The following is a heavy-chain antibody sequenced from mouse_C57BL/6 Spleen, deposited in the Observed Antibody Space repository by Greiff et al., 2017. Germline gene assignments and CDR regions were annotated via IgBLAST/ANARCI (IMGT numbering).Heavy chain of an antibody. CDR1: GFSLTSYG. CDR2: IWRGGST. Sequence: QVQLQQSGPGLVQPSQSLSITCTVSGFSLTSYGVHWVRQSPGKGLEWLGVIWRGGSTDYNAAFMSRLSITKDNSKSQVFFKMNSLQADDTAIYYCAKDLEIYYNGSSYRDYYAMDYWGQGTSVTVSS. J-gene: IGHJ4*01. CDR3: AKDLEIYYNGSSYRDYYAMDY. D-gene: IGHD1-1*01. V-gene: IGHV2-5*01.